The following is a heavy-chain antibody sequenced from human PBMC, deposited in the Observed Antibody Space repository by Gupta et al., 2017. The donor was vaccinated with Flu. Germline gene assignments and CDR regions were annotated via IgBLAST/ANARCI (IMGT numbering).Heavy chain of an antibody. J-gene: IGHJ3*02. CDR1: GDSMIRYY. D-gene: IGHD3-10*01. CDR3: AGVVGGSYYFQDAFDS. V-gene: IGHV4-4*07. CDR2: IYSSGDA. Sequence: QVQLRESGPGLATASETVSLTCTVLGDSMIRYYWSWLRQSAGKRLEWIGRIYSSGDASYNPSLQSRVTMSVDTSKNQFSLRLTRVTAADTAVYLCAGVVGGSYYFQDAFDSWGPGTLVAVSS.